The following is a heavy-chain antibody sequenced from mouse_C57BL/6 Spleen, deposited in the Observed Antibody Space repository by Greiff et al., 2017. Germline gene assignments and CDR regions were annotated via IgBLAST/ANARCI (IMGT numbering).Heavy chain of an antibody. J-gene: IGHJ3*01. CDR2: IHPSDSDT. Sequence: QVQLQQPGAELVKPGASVKVSCKASGYTFTSYWMHWVKQRPGQGLEWIGRIHPSDSDTNYNQKFKGKATLTVDKSSSTAYMQLSSLTSEDSAVYYCAIFYEYDAWFAYWGQGTLVTVSA. V-gene: IGHV1-74*01. D-gene: IGHD2-4*01. CDR3: AIFYEYDAWFAY. CDR1: GYTFTSYW.